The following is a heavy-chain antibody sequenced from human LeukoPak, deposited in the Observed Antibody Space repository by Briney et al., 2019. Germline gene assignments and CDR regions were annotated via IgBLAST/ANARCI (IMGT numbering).Heavy chain of an antibody. CDR2: IYYSGST. CDR3: ARMVRGVYYFDY. J-gene: IGHJ4*02. V-gene: IGHV4-39*02. D-gene: IGHD3-10*01. CDR1: GGSISSSSYY. Sequence: SETLSLTCTVSGGSISSSSYYWGWIRQPPGKGLEWFGSIYYSGSTYYNPSLKSRVTISVDTSKNHCSLKLSSVTAADTAVYYCARMVRGVYYFDYWGQGTLVTVSS.